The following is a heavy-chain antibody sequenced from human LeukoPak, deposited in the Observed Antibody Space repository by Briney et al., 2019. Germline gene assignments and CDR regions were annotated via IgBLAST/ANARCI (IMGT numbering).Heavy chain of an antibody. CDR2: INPNSGGT. D-gene: IGHD1-14*01. Sequence: ASVKVSCKASGYTFTGYYMHWVRQAPGQGLEWMGWINPNSGGTNYAQKFQGRVTMTRDTSISTAYMELSRLRSDDTAVYYCARVYNPDYYYYMDVWGKGTTVTVSS. CDR3: ARVYNPDYYYYMDV. CDR1: GYTFTGYY. J-gene: IGHJ6*03. V-gene: IGHV1-2*02.